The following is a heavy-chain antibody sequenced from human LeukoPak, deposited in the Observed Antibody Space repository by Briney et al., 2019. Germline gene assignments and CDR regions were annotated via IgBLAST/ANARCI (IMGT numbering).Heavy chain of an antibody. V-gene: IGHV3-9*01. CDR1: GFTFDNYA. Sequence: PGRSLRLSCAASGFTFDNYAMHWVRQGPGKGREWVAGISWNSGAIRYADSVQGRFTISRDNAKNSLFLEMNSLRVDDTALYYCAKGSMLIVPYGMDVWGQGTTVTVSS. J-gene: IGHJ6*02. D-gene: IGHD3-22*01. CDR3: AKGSMLIVPYGMDV. CDR2: ISWNSGAI.